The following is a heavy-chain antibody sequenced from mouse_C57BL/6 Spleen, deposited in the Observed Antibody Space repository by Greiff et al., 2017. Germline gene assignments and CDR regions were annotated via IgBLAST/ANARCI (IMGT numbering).Heavy chain of an antibody. V-gene: IGHV1-18*01. CDR1: GYTFTDYN. CDR3: ARSDYYGSSLFAY. J-gene: IGHJ3*01. D-gene: IGHD1-1*01. CDR2: INPNNGGT. Sequence: EVQLQQSGPELVKPGASVKIPCKASGYTFTDYNMDWVKQSHGKSLEWIGDINPNNGGTIYNQKFKGKATLTVDKSSSTAYMELRSLTYEDTAVYYGARSDYYGSSLFAYWGQGALVTVSA.